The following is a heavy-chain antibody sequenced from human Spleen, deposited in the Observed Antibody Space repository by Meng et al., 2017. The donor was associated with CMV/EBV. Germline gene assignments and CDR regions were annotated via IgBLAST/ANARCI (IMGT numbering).Heavy chain of an antibody. Sequence: GGSLRLSCTASGFTFGDYAMSWVRQAPGKGLEWVGFIRSKAYGGTTEYAASVKGRFTISRDDSKSIAYLQMNSLKTEDTAVYYCTRVIVVPAAISGYYYYGMDVWGQGTTVTVSS. CDR1: GFTFGDYA. J-gene: IGHJ6*02. CDR3: TRVIVVPAAISGYYYYGMDV. D-gene: IGHD2-2*02. V-gene: IGHV3-49*04. CDR2: IRSKAYGGTT.